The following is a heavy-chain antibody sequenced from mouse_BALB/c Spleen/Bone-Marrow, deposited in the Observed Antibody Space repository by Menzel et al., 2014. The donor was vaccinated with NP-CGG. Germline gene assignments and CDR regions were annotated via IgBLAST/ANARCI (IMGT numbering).Heavy chain of an antibody. CDR3: ARDFITTDAMDY. Sequence: EVQLVESGGDLVKPGGFLKLSCAASGFTFSSYGMSWVRQTPDKRLEWVATISSGGSYTYYPDSVKGRFTISRDNAKNTLYLQMSSLKSEDTAMYYCARDFITTDAMDYWGQGTSVTVSS. CDR2: ISSGGSYT. D-gene: IGHD1-1*01. CDR1: GFTFSSYG. V-gene: IGHV5-6*01. J-gene: IGHJ4*01.